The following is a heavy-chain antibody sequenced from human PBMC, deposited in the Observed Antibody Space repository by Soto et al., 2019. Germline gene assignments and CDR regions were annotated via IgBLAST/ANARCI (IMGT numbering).Heavy chain of an antibody. CDR3: ARDRSGSYSYDSNWFDP. D-gene: IGHD3-10*01. Sequence: SETLSLTCTVSGGSVSSGSYYWSWIRQPPGKGLEWIGYIYYSGSTNYNPSLKSRVTISVDTSKNQFSLKLSSVTAADTAVYYCARDRSGSYSYDSNWFDPWGQGTLVTVSS. CDR2: IYYSGST. J-gene: IGHJ5*02. V-gene: IGHV4-61*01. CDR1: GGSVSSGSYY.